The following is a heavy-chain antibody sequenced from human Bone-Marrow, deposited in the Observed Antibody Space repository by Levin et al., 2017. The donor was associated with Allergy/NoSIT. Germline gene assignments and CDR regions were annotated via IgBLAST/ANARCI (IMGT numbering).Heavy chain of an antibody. CDR1: GFTFSSNA. CDR2: ITSGSGGGI. V-gene: IGHV3-23*01. D-gene: IGHD1-26*01. CDR3: ARGTYGRFDY. Sequence: RPGGSLRLSCAASGFTFSSNAMSWFRQAPGKGLEWVSHITSGSGGGIYYAHSVKGRFTISRDNSKSTLYLQMNSLRVEDTALYYCARGTYGRFDYWGQGTLVTVSS. J-gene: IGHJ4*02.